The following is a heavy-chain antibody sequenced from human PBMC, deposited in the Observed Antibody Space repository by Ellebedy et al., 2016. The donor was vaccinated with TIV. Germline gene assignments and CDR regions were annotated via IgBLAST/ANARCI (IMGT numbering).Heavy chain of an antibody. V-gene: IGHV1-3*01. Sequence: AASVKVSCNASGYTFTSYAMHWVRQAPEQRLEWMGWINAGNGNTKYSQKSQGRVTITRDTYASTAYMELSSLRSEDTAVYYCATDPATVTTFYSFWGQGTLVTVSS. CDR1: GYTFTSYA. CDR2: INAGNGNT. D-gene: IGHD4-17*01. CDR3: ATDPATVTTFYSF. J-gene: IGHJ4*02.